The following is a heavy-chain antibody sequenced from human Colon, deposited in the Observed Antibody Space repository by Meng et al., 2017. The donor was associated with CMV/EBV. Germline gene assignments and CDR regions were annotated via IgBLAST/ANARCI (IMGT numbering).Heavy chain of an antibody. D-gene: IGHD6-13*01. J-gene: IGHJ4*02. Sequence: VAVGGCGGGWVRPGGALRLSCAVSGFTVGSNFMSWVRQAPGKGLEWVSVIYGGGDTDYVDSVKGRFTISRDNSKNMLYLQMNSLRVEDTALYYCASPPPIGAAFDYWGRGTLVTVSS. CDR3: ASPPPIGAAFDY. CDR2: IYGGGDT. CDR1: GFTVGSNF. V-gene: IGHV3-66*01.